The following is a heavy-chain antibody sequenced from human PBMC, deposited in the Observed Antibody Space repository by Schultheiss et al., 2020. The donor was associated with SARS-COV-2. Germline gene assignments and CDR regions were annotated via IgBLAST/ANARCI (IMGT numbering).Heavy chain of an antibody. CDR3: ARYGDYVDAFDI. J-gene: IGHJ3*02. CDR1: GGSISSSSYY. V-gene: IGHV4-39*01. D-gene: IGHD4-17*01. CDR2: IYYSGST. Sequence: SETLSLTCTVSGGSISSSSYYWGWIRQPPGKGLEWIGYIYYSGSTYYNPSLKSRVTISVDTSKNQFSLKLSSVTAADTAVYYCARYGDYVDAFDIWGQGTMVTVSS.